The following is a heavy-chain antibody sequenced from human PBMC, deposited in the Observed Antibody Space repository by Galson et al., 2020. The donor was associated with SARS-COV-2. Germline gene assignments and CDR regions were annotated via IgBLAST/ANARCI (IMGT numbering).Heavy chain of an antibody. CDR1: GFTFSSYS. D-gene: IGHD3-16*01. V-gene: IGHV3-21*01. CDR2: ISSSSSYI. J-gene: IGHJ4*02. CDR3: ARSYDYVWGGLGDFDY. Sequence: NSGGSLRLSCAASGFTFSSYSMNWVRQAPGKGLEWVSSISSSSSYIYYADSVTGRFTISRDNAKNSLYLQMNSLRAEDTAVYYCARSYDYVWGGLGDFDYGGQGTLVTVSS.